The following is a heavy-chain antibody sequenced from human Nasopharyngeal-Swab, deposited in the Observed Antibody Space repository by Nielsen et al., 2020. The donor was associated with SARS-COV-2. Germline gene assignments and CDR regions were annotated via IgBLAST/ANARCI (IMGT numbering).Heavy chain of an antibody. V-gene: IGHV3-53*04. J-gene: IGHJ5*02. D-gene: IGHD6-6*01. Sequence: WIRQPPGKGLEWVSIIYSGGSTYCSDSVKGRFTISRHNSKNTLYLQMNSLRVEDTAVYYCARALDPRRYNWFDPWGQGTLVTVSS. CDR3: ARALDPRRYNWFDP. CDR2: IYSGGST.